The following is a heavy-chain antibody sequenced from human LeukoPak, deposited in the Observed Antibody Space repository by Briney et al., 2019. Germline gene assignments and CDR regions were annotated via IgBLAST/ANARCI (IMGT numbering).Heavy chain of an antibody. D-gene: IGHD1-14*01. CDR2: ISYDGSNK. V-gene: IGHV3-30*04. Sequence: GGSLRLSCAASGFTFSSYAMSWVRQAPGKGLEWVAVISYDGSNKYYADSVKGRFTISRDNSKNTLYLQMNSLRAEDTAVYYCARENLDYWGQGTLVTVSS. CDR3: ARENLDY. CDR1: GFTFSSYA. J-gene: IGHJ4*02.